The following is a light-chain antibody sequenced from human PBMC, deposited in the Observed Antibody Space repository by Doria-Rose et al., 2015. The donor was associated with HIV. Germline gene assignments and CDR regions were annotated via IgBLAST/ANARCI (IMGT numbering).Light chain of an antibody. CDR1: KLGDKY. V-gene: IGLV3-1*01. CDR2: QDT. CDR3: QAWDSSSVV. Sequence: QTASITCSGDKLGDKYVCWYQKKAGQSPILVIYQDTKRPSGIPVRFSGSNSGNTATLTISGTQGMDEADYYCQAWDSSSVVFGGGTKLTVL. J-gene: IGLJ2*01.